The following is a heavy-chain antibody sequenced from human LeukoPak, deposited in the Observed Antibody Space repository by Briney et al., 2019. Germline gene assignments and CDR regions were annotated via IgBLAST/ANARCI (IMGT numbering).Heavy chain of an antibody. Sequence: SETQSLTCGIYGGSFSGYYWSWIRQPPGKGLEWIGEINHSGSTNYSPSLKSRVTISEDTSKNQFSLKLSSVTAADTAVYYCARGLCGSGGCNYNYYGMDVWGQGTTVTVSS. J-gene: IGHJ6*02. D-gene: IGHD3-10*01. CDR3: ARGLCGSGGCNYNYYGMDV. V-gene: IGHV4-34*01. CDR1: GGSFSGYY. CDR2: INHSGST.